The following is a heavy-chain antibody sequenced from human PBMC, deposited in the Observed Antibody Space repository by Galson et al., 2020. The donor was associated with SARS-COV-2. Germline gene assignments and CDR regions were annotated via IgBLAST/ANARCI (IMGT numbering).Heavy chain of an antibody. J-gene: IGHJ3*02. CDR3: ARTSGELDI. V-gene: IGHV4-31*03. D-gene: IGHD1-26*01. CDR1: GGSISTDGHF. Sequence: SETLSLTCTVSGGSISTDGHFWTWIRQPPGKGLEWIGYIYHSGTTYCNPSLKNRLSIAIDTSQNQFSLRLRSVTAADTAVHFCARTSGELDIWGQGTMVIVSS. CDR2: IYHSGTT.